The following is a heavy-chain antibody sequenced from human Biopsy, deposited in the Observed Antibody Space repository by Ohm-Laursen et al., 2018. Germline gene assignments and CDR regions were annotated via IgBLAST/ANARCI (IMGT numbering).Heavy chain of an antibody. CDR1: ASIFSNYG. J-gene: IGHJ1*01. V-gene: IGHV1-69*17. D-gene: IGHD3-9*01. CDR2: NIPILGMG. CDR3: ATKLTGYFHH. Sequence: GSSVTVSCKAPASIFSNYGVNWVRHAPGQGLEWLGGNIPILGMGNYAQKFQDRVTVAADTSTSTATMELRSLRSDDTAVYYCATKLTGYFHHWGQGTRVTVSS.